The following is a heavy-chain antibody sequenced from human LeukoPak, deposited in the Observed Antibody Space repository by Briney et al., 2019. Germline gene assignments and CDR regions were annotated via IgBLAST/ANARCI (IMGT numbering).Heavy chain of an antibody. D-gene: IGHD3-3*01. CDR2: INPNSGGT. CDR3: ARLRFWSGYYSYFDY. Sequence: ASVKVSCKASGYTFTGYYMHWVRQAPGQGLEWMGRINPNSGGTNYAQKFQGRVTMTRDTSISTAYMELSRLRSDDTAVYYCARLRFWSGYYSYFDYWGQGTLVTVSS. CDR1: GYTFTGYY. J-gene: IGHJ4*03. V-gene: IGHV1-2*06.